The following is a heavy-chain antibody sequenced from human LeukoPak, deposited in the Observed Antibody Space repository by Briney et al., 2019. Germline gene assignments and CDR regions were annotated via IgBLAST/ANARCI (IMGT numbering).Heavy chain of an antibody. D-gene: IGHD4-17*01. V-gene: IGHV3-23*01. CDR2: ISGSGGST. CDR3: ARDTTVTTCGY. CDR1: GFTFSSYA. J-gene: IGHJ4*02. Sequence: GGSLRLSCAASGFTFSSYAMSWVRQAPGKGLEWASAISGSGGSTYYADSVKGRFTISRDNSKNTLYLQMNSLRAEDTAVYYCARDTTVTTCGYWGQGTLVTVSS.